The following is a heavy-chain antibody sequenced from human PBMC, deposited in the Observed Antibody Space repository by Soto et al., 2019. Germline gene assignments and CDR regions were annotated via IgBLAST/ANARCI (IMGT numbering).Heavy chain of an antibody. Sequence: QVQLQESGPGLVKPSGTLSLTCTVSGGSMSSSNWWNWVRQSPGKGLEWIGETHPSGRTNYSASLKSRVTISVNKSKNHFSLQLTSVTAADPAVYYCERSEATVLDSWGQGTLVTVSS. CDR1: GGSMSSSNW. D-gene: IGHD4-17*01. CDR3: ERSEATVLDS. CDR2: THPSGRT. V-gene: IGHV4-4*02. J-gene: IGHJ4*02.